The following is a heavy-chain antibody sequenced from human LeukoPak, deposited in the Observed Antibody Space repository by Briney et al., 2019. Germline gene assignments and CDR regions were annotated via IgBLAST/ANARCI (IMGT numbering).Heavy chain of an antibody. CDR2: IDPSDSYT. CDR1: GYSFTSYW. J-gene: IGHJ5*02. CDR3: ARHNGFGELCYGWFDP. V-gene: IGHV5-10-1*01. Sequence: PGESLRISCKGSGYSFTSYWISWVRQMPGKGLEWMGRIDPSDSYTNYSPSFQGHVTISADKSISTAYLQWSSLKASDTAMYYCARHNGFGELCYGWFDPWGQGTLVTVSS. D-gene: IGHD3-10*01.